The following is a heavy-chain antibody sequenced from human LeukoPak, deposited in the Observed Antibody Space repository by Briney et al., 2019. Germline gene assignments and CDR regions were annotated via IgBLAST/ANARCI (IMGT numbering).Heavy chain of an antibody. CDR3: AKDDRWLQFCC. J-gene: IGHJ4*02. D-gene: IGHD5-24*01. V-gene: IGHV3-11*01. CDR2: ISSSGTTI. Sequence: GGSLRLSCAASGFTFSDYYMSWIRQAPGKGLEWVSYISSSGTTIYYADSVRGRFTISRDNSRNTLYLQMNSLRAEDTAVYYCAKDDRWLQFCCWGQGTLVTVSA. CDR1: GFTFSDYY.